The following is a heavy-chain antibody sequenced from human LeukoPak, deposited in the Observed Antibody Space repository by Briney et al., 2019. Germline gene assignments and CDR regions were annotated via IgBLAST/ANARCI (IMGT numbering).Heavy chain of an antibody. CDR1: GFTFSSFW. D-gene: IGHD3-3*01. CDR2: VSDDGSTT. CDR3: AKDLNYDFWSGLGN. V-gene: IGHV3-74*03. J-gene: IGHJ4*02. Sequence: GGSLRLSCAASGFTFSSFWMHWVRQAPGKGLVWVSRVSDDGSTTTYADSVKGRFTISRDNSKNTLYLQMNSLRAEDTAVYYCAKDLNYDFWSGLGNWGQGTLVTVSS.